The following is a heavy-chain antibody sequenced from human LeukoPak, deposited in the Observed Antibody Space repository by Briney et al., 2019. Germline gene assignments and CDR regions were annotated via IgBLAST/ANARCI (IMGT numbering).Heavy chain of an antibody. CDR3: ARDSGSTRKGSSGYFFDY. Sequence: MPSETLSLTCTVSGGSISSYYWSWIRQPAGKGLEWIGRIYTSGSTNYNPSLKSRVTMSVDTSKNQFSLKLSSVTAADTAVYYCARDSGSTRKGSSGYFFDYWGQGTLVTVSS. CDR1: GGSISSYY. J-gene: IGHJ4*02. D-gene: IGHD3-22*01. CDR2: IYTSGST. V-gene: IGHV4-4*07.